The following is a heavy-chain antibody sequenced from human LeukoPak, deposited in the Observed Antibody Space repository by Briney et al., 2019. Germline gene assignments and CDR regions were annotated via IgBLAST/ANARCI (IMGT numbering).Heavy chain of an antibody. Sequence: PGGALRLSCAASGFNFSKYAMSWVRQAPGKGPEWVSGITASGGGPSSADSVKGLFSISRDNSKDTLYLQMNSLRAEDTAVYYCAKDGRSSAPHWGQGTLVTVSS. CDR3: AKDGRSSAPH. V-gene: IGHV3-23*01. J-gene: IGHJ4*02. CDR2: ITASGGGP. CDR1: GFNFSKYA. D-gene: IGHD6-6*01.